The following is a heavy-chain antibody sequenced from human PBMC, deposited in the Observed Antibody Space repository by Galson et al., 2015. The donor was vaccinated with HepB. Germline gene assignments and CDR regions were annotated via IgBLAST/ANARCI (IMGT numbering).Heavy chain of an antibody. CDR3: VRIGPAAVDS. D-gene: IGHD6-13*01. Sequence: PALVKPTQTLTLTCTFSGFSLNSREPRVSWIRQPPGKALGWLARIEWDNKKFYRASLKTRLTISKDTSKNQVVLTLTNVDPVDTATYYCVRIGPAAVDSWGLGTLVTVSS. V-gene: IGHV2-70*04. CDR1: GFSLNSREPR. J-gene: IGHJ5*02. CDR2: IEWDNKK.